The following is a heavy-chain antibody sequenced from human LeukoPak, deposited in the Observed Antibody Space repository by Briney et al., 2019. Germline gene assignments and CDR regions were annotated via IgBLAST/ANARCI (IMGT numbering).Heavy chain of an antibody. D-gene: IGHD3-10*01. Sequence: PSETLSLTCTVSGGSISSFYWTWIRQPPGKGLEWIAYVYYTGRTLYNPSLESRVTISVDTSKTQFSLTVTSVTAADTAVYYCARPMSVSYDAFDLWGRGTTVTVSS. J-gene: IGHJ3*01. CDR3: ARPMSVSYDAFDL. V-gene: IGHV4-59*08. CDR1: GGSISSFY. CDR2: VYYTGRT.